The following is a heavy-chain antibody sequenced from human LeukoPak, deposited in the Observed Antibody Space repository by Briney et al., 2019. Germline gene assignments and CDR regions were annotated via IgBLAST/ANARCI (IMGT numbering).Heavy chain of an antibody. D-gene: IGHD3-3*02. CDR2: ISAYNGNT. Sequence: WMGWISAYNGNTNYAQKLQGRVTMTTDTSTSTAYMELRSLRSDDTAVYYCARDLSKAYFDYWGQGTLVTVSS. V-gene: IGHV1-18*01. CDR3: ARDLSKAYFDY. J-gene: IGHJ4*02.